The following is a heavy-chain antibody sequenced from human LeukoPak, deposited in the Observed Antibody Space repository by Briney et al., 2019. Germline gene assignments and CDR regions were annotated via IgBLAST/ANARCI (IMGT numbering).Heavy chain of an antibody. Sequence: SETLSVTCTVSGGSISSGDYYWSWIRQPPGKGLEWIGYIYYSGSTYYNLSLKSRVTISVDTSKNQFSLKLSSVTAADTAVYYCARSPSTKVNYYGSGSYPNYGMDVWGQGTTVTVSS. CDR3: ARSPSTKVNYYGSGSYPNYGMDV. CDR1: GGSISSGDYY. V-gene: IGHV4-30-4*01. CDR2: IYYSGST. J-gene: IGHJ6*02. D-gene: IGHD3-10*01.